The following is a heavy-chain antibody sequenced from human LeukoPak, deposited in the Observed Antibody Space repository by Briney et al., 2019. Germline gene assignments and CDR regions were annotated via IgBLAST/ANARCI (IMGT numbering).Heavy chain of an antibody. CDR3: AKDYGDYSRIDY. V-gene: IGHV3-30*18. J-gene: IGHJ4*02. CDR1: GFTFSSYG. Sequence: GGSLRLSCAASGFTFSSYGMHWVRQAPGKGLEWVAVISYDGSNKYYADSVKGRFTISRDNSKNTLYLQMNSLRAEDTAVYYCAKDYGDYSRIDYWGQGTLVTVSS. D-gene: IGHD4-17*01. CDR2: ISYDGSNK.